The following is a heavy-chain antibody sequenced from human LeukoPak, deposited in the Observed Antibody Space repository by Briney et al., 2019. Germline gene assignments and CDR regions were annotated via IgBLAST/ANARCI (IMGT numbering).Heavy chain of an antibody. D-gene: IGHD3-10*01. Sequence: SETLSLTCTVSGGSISSSSYYWGWIRQPPGKGLEWIGSIYHSGSTYYNPSLKSLVTISVDTSKNQFSLKLSSVTAADTAVYYCARNDWFGEARRDYWGQGTLVTVSS. V-gene: IGHV4-39*07. CDR3: ARNDWFGEARRDY. CDR1: GGSISSSSYY. CDR2: IYHSGST. J-gene: IGHJ4*02.